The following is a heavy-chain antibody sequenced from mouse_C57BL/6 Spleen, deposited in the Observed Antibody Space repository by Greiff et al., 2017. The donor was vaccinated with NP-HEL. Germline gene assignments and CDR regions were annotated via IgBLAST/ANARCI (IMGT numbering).Heavy chain of an antibody. V-gene: IGHV5-16*01. CDR1: GFTFSDYY. J-gene: IGHJ2*01. D-gene: IGHD1-1*01. CDR3: ARDLGGSSFDY. CDR2: INYDGSST. Sequence: EVKLMESEGGLVQPGSSMKLSCTASGFTFSDYYMAWVRQVPEKGLEWVANINYDGSSTYYLDSLKSRFIISRDNAKNILYLQMSSLKSEDTATYYCARDLGGSSFDYWGQGTTLTVSS.